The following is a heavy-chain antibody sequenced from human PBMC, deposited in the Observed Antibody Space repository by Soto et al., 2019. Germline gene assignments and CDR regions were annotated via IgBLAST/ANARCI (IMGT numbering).Heavy chain of an antibody. CDR1: GFTFKNDG. V-gene: IGHV3-23*01. CDR2: INGDGSNT. Sequence: RLSCAASGFTFKNDGMAWVRQAPGRGLDWVSTINGDGSNTHYADSVKGRFSISRDNSKNTVYLQMNTLRAEDTAMYFCAKDAGGSGEMFGYWGQGTQVTVSS. D-gene: IGHD4-17*01. CDR3: AKDAGGSGEMFGY. J-gene: IGHJ4*02.